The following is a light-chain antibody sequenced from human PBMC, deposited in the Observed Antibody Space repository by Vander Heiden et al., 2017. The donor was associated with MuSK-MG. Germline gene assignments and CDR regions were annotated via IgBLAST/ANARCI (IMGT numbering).Light chain of an antibody. CDR1: SGSVSTSYY. Sequence: QTVVTQEPSFSVSPGGTVTLTCALSSGSVSTSYYPSWYQQTPGQPPRTLISSTNTRSSGVPDRFSGSILGNTAAIPITGAQAEDESDYYCVLYMGSGISVFGGGTKLTVL. CDR2: STN. CDR3: VLYMGSGISV. J-gene: IGLJ3*02. V-gene: IGLV8-61*01.